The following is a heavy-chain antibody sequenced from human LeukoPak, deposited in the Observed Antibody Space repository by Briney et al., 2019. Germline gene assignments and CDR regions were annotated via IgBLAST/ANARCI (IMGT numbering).Heavy chain of an antibody. V-gene: IGHV3-30-3*01. CDR3: ARDPTLAFGGNPRYYFDY. CDR2: ISYDGSNK. D-gene: IGHD4-23*01. CDR1: GFTLSSYA. Sequence: GGSLRLSCAASGFTLSSYAMHWVRQAPGKGLEWVAVISYDGSNKYYADSVKGRFTISRDNSKNTLYLQMNSLRAEDTAVYYCARDPTLAFGGNPRYYFDYWGQGTLVTVSS. J-gene: IGHJ4*02.